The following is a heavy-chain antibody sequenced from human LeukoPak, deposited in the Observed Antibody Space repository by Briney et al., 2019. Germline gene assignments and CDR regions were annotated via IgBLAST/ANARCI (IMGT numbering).Heavy chain of an antibody. V-gene: IGHV3-73*01. Sequence: GGSLRLSCAASGFTFSGSAKHWVRQASGKGLEWVGRIRSKANSYATSYAASVKGRFTISRDDSTNTAYLQMNSLKTEDTAVYYCTRRAITMIGSQTFDYWGQGTLVTVSS. CDR3: TRRAITMIGSQTFDY. D-gene: IGHD3-22*01. CDR2: IRSKANSYAT. J-gene: IGHJ4*02. CDR1: GFTFSGSA.